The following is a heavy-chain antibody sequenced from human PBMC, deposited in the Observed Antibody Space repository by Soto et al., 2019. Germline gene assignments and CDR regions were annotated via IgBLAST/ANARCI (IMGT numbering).Heavy chain of an antibody. CDR3: ARDKGPIAAAAYYFDY. CDR2: INPNSGGT. J-gene: IGHJ4*02. V-gene: IGHV1-2*04. D-gene: IGHD6-13*01. CDR1: GYTFTGYY. Sequence: QVQLVQSGAEVKKPGASVKVSCKASGYTFTGYYMHWVRQAPGQGLEWMGWINPNSGGTNYAQKFQGWVTMTRDTSISTAYMELSRLRSDDTAVYYCARDKGPIAAAAYYFDYWGQGTLVTVSS.